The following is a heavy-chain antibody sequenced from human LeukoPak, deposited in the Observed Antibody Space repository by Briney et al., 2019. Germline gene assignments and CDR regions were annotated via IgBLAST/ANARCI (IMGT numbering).Heavy chain of an antibody. J-gene: IGHJ3*02. CDR1: GFPFNMFA. CDR3: AKVRITIYGVVDAFDI. D-gene: IGHD3-3*01. Sequence: GGSLRLSCTGSGFPFNMFAMNWVRQAPGQGLEWVSGLSRGGETRKYADSVKGRFTVSRDASKNMVFLQMNDLRPEDTAVYYCAKVRITIYGVVDAFDIWGQGTMVTVYS. CDR2: LSRGGETR. V-gene: IGHV3-23*01.